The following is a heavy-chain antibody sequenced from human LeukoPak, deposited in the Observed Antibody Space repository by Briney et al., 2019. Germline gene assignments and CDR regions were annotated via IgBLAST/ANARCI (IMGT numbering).Heavy chain of an antibody. CDR2: IKGDGSST. J-gene: IGHJ4*02. D-gene: IGHD2-21*01. V-gene: IGHV3-74*01. CDR3: ARGAYCGGDCPLPNSLY. CDR1: GLTFSSYW. Sequence: PGGSLRLSCAASGLTFSSYWMHWVRQAPGKGLVWVSRIKGDGSSTTYADSVKGRFTISRDNAKNTLYLQMNSLTAEDTAVYYCARGAYCGGDCPLPNSLYWGRGTLVTVSS.